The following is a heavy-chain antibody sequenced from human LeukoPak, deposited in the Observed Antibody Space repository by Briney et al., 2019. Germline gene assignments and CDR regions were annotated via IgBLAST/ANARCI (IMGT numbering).Heavy chain of an antibody. D-gene: IGHD2-21*01. J-gene: IGHJ5*01. V-gene: IGHV3-23*01. CDR3: VKDPRDTYGTNWFVS. CDR1: GFSFGNYA. Sequence: PGASLRLSCVASGFSFGNYAMSWVRQAPGKGLQWVSQISGTGGATWYAGFARDRFTISRDNSKKTLYLQMSGLRVEDTAMYYCVKDPRDTYGTNWFVSWGQGTLLIVSS. CDR2: ISGTGGAT.